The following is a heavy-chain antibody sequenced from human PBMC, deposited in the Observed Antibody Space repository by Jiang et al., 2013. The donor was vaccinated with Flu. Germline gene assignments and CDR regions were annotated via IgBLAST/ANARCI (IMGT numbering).Heavy chain of an antibody. CDR1: GYTFTGTG. CDR2: IYAGDSDA. J-gene: IGHJ6*02. CDR3: ARHADSSQALYYGMDV. V-gene: IGHV5-51*01. D-gene: IGHD4-11*01. Sequence: GESLKISCKASGYTFTGTGSTGCARCPGKAWSGWGIIYAGDSDARYSPSFQGQVTMSVDKSISTAYLQWSSLKASDTAMYYCARHADSSQALYYGMDVWGQGTTVTVSS.